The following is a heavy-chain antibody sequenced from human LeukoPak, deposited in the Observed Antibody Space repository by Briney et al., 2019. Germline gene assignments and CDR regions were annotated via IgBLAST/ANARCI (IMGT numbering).Heavy chain of an antibody. J-gene: IGHJ3*02. CDR1: GYTFTSYG. CDR3: ASYGIVGASFGAFDI. V-gene: IGHV1-18*01. D-gene: IGHD1-26*01. Sequence: GASVKVSCKASGYTFTSYGISWVRQAPGQGLEWMGWISAYNGNTNYAQKFQGRVTMTRDTSISTAYMELSRLRSDDTAVYYCASYGIVGASFGAFDIWGQGTMVTVSS. CDR2: ISAYNGNT.